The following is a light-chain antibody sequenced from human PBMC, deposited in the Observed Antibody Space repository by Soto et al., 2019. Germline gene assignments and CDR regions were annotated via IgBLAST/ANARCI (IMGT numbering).Light chain of an antibody. J-gene: IGKJ1*01. CDR3: QHYNSNPWT. CDR2: AAS. Sequence: DIQMTQSPSTLSASLGDRVTITCRASQTVNGWLAWYQQKPGKSPKLLIYAASNLESGVPSRFSGSGSASEFTLTISSLQPDDSATYYCQHYNSNPWTFGQGTKV. V-gene: IGKV1-5*01. CDR1: QTVNGW.